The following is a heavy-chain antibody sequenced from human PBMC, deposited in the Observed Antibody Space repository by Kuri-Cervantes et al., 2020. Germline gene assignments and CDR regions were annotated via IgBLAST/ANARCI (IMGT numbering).Heavy chain of an antibody. CDR2: ISGSGGST. J-gene: IGHJ4*02. D-gene: IGHD3-10*01. Sequence: GGSLRLSCAASGFTFSSYAMSWVRQAPGKGLEWVSAISGSGGSTYYADSVKGRFTISRDNSKNTLYLQMNSLSAEDTAVYYCAAVLLWFGEYRQIDYWGQGTLVTVSS. CDR3: AAVLLWFGEYRQIDY. V-gene: IGHV3-23*01. CDR1: GFTFSSYA.